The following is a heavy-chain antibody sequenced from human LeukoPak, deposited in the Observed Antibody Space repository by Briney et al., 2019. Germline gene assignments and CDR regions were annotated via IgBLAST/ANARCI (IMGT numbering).Heavy chain of an antibody. CDR1: GGSFGNYY. V-gene: IGHV4-39*07. J-gene: IGHJ6*02. CDR2: IYYSGST. D-gene: IGHD2-2*01. CDR3: ARDRPAGLNGMDV. Sequence: SETLSLTCTVSGGSFGNYYWSWIRQPPGKGLEWIGSIYYSGSTYYNPSLKSRVTISVDTSKNQFSLKLSSVTAADTAVYYCARDRPAGLNGMDVWGQGTTVTVSS.